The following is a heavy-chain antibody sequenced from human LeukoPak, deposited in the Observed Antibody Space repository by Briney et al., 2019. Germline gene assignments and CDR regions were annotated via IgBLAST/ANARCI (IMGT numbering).Heavy chain of an antibody. V-gene: IGHV4-59*01. CDR1: GGSISSYY. CDR3: ARTYYYYYYMDV. Sequence: SETLSLTCTVSGGSISSYYWSWIRQPPGKGLEWIGYIYYSGSTNYNPSLKSRVTISVDTSKDQFSLKLSSVTAADTAVYYCARTYYYYYYMDVWGKGTTVTVSS. CDR2: IYYSGST. J-gene: IGHJ6*03.